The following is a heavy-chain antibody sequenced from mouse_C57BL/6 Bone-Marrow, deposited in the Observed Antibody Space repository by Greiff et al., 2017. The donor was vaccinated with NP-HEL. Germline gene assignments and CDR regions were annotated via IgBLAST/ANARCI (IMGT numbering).Heavy chain of an antibody. Sequence: EVMLVESGGGLVQPGGSMKLSCVASGFTFSNYWMNWVRQSPEKGLEWVAQIRLKSDNYATHYAESVKGRFTISRDDSKSSVYLQMNNLRAEDTGIYYCTGGGDWPYAMDYWGQGTSVTVSS. D-gene: IGHD3-3*01. J-gene: IGHJ4*01. CDR2: IRLKSDNYAT. V-gene: IGHV6-3*01. CDR1: GFTFSNYW. CDR3: TGGGDWPYAMDY.